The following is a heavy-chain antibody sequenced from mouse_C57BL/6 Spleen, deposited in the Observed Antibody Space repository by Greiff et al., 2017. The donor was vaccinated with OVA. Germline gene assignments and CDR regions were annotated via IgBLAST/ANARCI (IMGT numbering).Heavy chain of an antibody. D-gene: IGHD4-1*01. V-gene: IGHV1-80*01. CDR2: IYPGDGDT. Sequence: VQLQQSGAELVKPGASVKISCKASGYAFSSYWMNWVKQRPGKGLDWIGQIYPGDGDTNYNGKFKGKATLTADKSSSTAYMQLSSLTSEDSAVYFCARSRTGSPWFAYWGQGTLVTVSA. CDR1: GYAFSSYW. J-gene: IGHJ3*01. CDR3: ARSRTGSPWFAY.